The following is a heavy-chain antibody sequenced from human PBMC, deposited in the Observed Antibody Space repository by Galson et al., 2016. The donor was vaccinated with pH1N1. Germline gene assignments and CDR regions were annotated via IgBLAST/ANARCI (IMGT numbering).Heavy chain of an antibody. CDR2: ISWAHDK. Sequence: PALVQPTQTLTLTCTFSGFSVSPSGVGVAWIRHPPGKALEWLALISWAHDKRYSPSLKNRLTITKDIYDNHVVLTMTNMDPADTATYYCAHREVMITNAFDVWGQGTMVTVSS. J-gene: IGHJ3*01. D-gene: IGHD3-16*01. V-gene: IGHV2-5*02. CDR3: AHREVMITNAFDV. CDR1: GFSVSPSGVG.